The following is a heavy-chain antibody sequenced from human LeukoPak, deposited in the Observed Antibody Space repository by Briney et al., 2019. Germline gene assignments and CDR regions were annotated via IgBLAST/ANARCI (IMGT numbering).Heavy chain of an antibody. CDR3: ARGKRGYSSSWYDY. CDR1: GGSFSGYY. D-gene: IGHD6-13*01. J-gene: IGHJ4*02. CDR2: INHSGST. V-gene: IGHV4-34*01. Sequence: SDTLSLTCAVYGGSFSGYYWSWIRQPPGKGLEWIGEINHSGSTNYNPSLKSRVTISVDTSKNQFSLKLSSVTAADTAVYYCARGKRGYSSSWYDYWGQGTLVTVSS.